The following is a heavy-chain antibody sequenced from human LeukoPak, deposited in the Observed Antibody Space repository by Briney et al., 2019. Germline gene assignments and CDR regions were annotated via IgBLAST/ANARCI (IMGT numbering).Heavy chain of an antibody. J-gene: IGHJ4*02. CDR1: GYTSSSVG. V-gene: IGHV3-21*01. D-gene: IGHD6-13*01. CDR3: ARAPYSSTEPRDYFDY. CDR2: ISSSSSYI. Sequence: GGSLRLSCAASGYTSSSVGMSWVRQAPGKRLEWVSSISSSSSYIYYADSVKGRFTISRDNANISLYLQTNSLRAEDTAVYYCARAPYSSTEPRDYFDYWGQGTLVTVSS.